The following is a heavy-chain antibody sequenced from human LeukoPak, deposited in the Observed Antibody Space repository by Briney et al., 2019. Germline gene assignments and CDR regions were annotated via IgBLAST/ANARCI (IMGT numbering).Heavy chain of an antibody. CDR2: INPNNGDT. Sequence: ASVKVSCKASGYTFTGYYMHWVRQAPGQGLGWMGWINPNNGDTNYAQKFQGRVTMTRDTSISTAYLELSSLRSDDTAVYYCAKVASGSSSWYPVYFDYWGQGTLVTVSS. V-gene: IGHV1-2*02. CDR3: AKVASGSSSWYPVYFDY. J-gene: IGHJ4*02. D-gene: IGHD6-13*01. CDR1: GYTFTGYY.